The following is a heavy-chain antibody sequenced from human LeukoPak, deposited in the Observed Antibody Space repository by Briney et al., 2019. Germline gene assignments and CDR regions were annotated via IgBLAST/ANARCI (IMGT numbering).Heavy chain of an antibody. J-gene: IGHJ3*02. CDR3: AIYYDTSGYSFDI. CDR1: GYTFTGYY. V-gene: IGHV1-2*02. Sequence: ASVKVSCKASGYTFTGYYMHWVRQAPGQGLEWMGWINPNRGDTNYAQKFQGRVTMTRDTSISTAYMELSRLRSDDTAVYYCAIYYDTSGYSFDIWGQGTMVTVSS. CDR2: INPNRGDT. D-gene: IGHD3-22*01.